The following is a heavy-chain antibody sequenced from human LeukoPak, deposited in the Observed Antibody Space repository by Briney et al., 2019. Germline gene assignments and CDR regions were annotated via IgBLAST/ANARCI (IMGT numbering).Heavy chain of an antibody. V-gene: IGHV4-30-4*01. J-gene: IGHJ4*02. CDR3: ASRTYYDILTGFDY. CDR1: GGSISSGDYY. Sequence: SETLSLTCTVFGGSISSGDYYWSWIRQPPGKGLEWIGYIYYSGSTYYNPSLKSRVTISVDTSKNQFSLKLSSVTAADTAVYYCASRTYYDILTGFDYWGQGTLVTVSS. CDR2: IYYSGST. D-gene: IGHD3-9*01.